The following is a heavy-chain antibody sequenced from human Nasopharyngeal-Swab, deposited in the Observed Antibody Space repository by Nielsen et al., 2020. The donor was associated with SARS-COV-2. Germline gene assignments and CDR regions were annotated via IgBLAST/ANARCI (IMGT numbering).Heavy chain of an antibody. V-gene: IGHV1-24*01. CDR3: ATGAAVAGTPISYYYYYGMDV. J-gene: IGHJ6*02. CDR1: GYTLTELS. CDR2: FDPEDGET. D-gene: IGHD6-19*01. Sequence: SVKVSCKVSGYTLTELSMHWVRQAPGKGLEWMGGFDPEDGETIYAQKFQGRVTMTEDTSTDTAYMELSSLRSEDTAVYYCATGAAVAGTPISYYYYYGMDVWGQGTTVAVSS.